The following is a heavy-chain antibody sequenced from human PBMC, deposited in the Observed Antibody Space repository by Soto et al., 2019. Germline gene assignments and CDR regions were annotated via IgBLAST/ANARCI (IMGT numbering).Heavy chain of an antibody. CDR3: AKATLSYGSGTFLFDH. CDR1: GFRFNSYG. CDR2: ISYDGTKK. Sequence: SGGSLRLSCGGSGFRFNSYGMHWVRQAPGKGLEWVASISYDGTKKHYADSVRGRFSISREFAKSTLFLQMNSLRPDDTAVYFCAKATLSYGSGTFLFDHWGQGTPVTVSS. J-gene: IGHJ4*02. V-gene: IGHV3-30*18. D-gene: IGHD3-10*01.